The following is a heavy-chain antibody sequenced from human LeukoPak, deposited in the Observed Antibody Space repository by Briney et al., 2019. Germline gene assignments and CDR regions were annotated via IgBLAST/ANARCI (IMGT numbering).Heavy chain of an antibody. D-gene: IGHD6-13*01. J-gene: IGHJ5*02. Sequence: PSETLSLTCTVSGGSISSSSYYWGWIRQPPGKGLEWIGSIYYSGSTYYNPSLKSRVTISVDTSKNQFSLKLSSVTAADTAVYYCARGRAGSSWRLNWFDPWGQGTLVTVSS. CDR1: GGSISSSSYY. V-gene: IGHV4-39*01. CDR3: ARGRAGSSWRLNWFDP. CDR2: IYYSGST.